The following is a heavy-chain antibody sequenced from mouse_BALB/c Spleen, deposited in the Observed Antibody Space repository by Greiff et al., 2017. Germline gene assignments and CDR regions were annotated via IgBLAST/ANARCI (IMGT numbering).Heavy chain of an antibody. D-gene: IGHD1-1*01. CDR2: IWWNDNK. Sequence: QVTLKESGPGILQPSQTLSLTCSFSGFSLSTYGIGVGWIRQPSGKGLEWLAHIWWNDNKYYNTALKSRLTISKDTSNNQVFLKIASVDTADTATYYCARIEGAVDYFDYWGQGTTLTVSS. CDR1: GFSLSTYGIG. CDR3: ARIEGAVDYFDY. V-gene: IGHV8-11*01. J-gene: IGHJ2*01.